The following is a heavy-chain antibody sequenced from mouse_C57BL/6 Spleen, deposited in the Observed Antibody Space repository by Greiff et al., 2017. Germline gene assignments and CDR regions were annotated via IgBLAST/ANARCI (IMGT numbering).Heavy chain of an antibody. D-gene: IGHD2-4*01. V-gene: IGHV5-17*01. CDR1: GFTFSDYG. Sequence: EVKLVESGGGLVKPGGSLKLSCAASGFTFSDYGMHWVRQAPEKGLEWVAYTSSGSSTIYYADTVKGRFTISRDNAKNTLFLQMTRLRSEDTAMYYCARPDYDYDDAMDYWGQGTSVTVSS. J-gene: IGHJ4*01. CDR3: ARPDYDYDDAMDY. CDR2: TSSGSSTI.